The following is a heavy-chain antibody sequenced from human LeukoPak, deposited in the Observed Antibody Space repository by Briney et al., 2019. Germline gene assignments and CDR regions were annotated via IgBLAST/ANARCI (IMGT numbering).Heavy chain of an antibody. D-gene: IGHD3-16*01. CDR1: GGSISSYY. V-gene: IGHV4-59*01. CDR3: ARSLGGLRYYYYYMDV. CDR2: IYYSGST. J-gene: IGHJ6*03. Sequence: SETLSLTCTVSGGSISSYYWSWIRQPPGKGLEWIGYIYYSGSTNYNPSLKSRVTISVDTSKNQFSLKLSPVTAADTAVYYCARSLGGLRYYYYYMDVWGKGTTVTVSS.